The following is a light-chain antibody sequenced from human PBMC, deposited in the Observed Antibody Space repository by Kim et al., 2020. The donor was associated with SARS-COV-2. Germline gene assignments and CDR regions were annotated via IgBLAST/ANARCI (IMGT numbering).Light chain of an antibody. Sequence: DIQMTQSPSSLSASVGDRVTITCRASRNINFYLNWYQQKPGKAPNLLIYGASSLENGVPLRFSGSGSGTDFTLTINSLQPEDFATYYGQQTYSTPITFGQGTRLEIK. CDR3: QQTYSTPIT. J-gene: IGKJ5*01. CDR2: GAS. CDR1: RNINFY. V-gene: IGKV1-39*01.